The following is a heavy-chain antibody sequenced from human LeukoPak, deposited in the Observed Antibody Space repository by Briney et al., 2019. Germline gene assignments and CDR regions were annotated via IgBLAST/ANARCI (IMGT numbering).Heavy chain of an antibody. Sequence: PGGSLRLSCAASGFTVSSNYMSWVRQAPGKGLEWVSIIHSGGTTNYVDSVKGRFTISRDNSRNTLYLQMNSLRAEDTAVYYCARDCSSSYSPYYGMDVWGQGTTVTVSS. CDR3: ARDCSSSYSPYYGMDV. D-gene: IGHD2-15*01. CDR1: GFTVSSNY. CDR2: IHSGGTT. J-gene: IGHJ6*02. V-gene: IGHV3-53*01.